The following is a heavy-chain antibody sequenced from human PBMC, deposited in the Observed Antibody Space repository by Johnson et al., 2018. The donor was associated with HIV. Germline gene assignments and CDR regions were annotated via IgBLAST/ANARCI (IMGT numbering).Heavy chain of an antibody. CDR2: IRYDGSNK. V-gene: IGHV3-30*02. Sequence: QVQLVESGGGVVQPGGSLRLSCAASGFTFSTYGIHWVRQSPGKGLEWVAFIRYDGSNKYYADSVKGRFTISRDNSKNTLYLQMNSLRAEDTAVYYCAREDQNWNYDHAFDIWGQGTMVTVSS. J-gene: IGHJ3*02. D-gene: IGHD1-7*01. CDR3: AREDQNWNYDHAFDI. CDR1: GFTFSTYG.